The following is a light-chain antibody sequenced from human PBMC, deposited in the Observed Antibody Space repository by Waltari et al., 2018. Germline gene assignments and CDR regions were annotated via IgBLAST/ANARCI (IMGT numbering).Light chain of an antibody. CDR3: QTGGHGTWV. Sequence: QLVLTQSPSASVFLGASVKFTCTLSSGHSSHIIAWHKQQPEKGPRYLMKVNSDGSHSKGDDIPDRFSGSGSGTERYLTISSVQSEDEADYYCQTGGHGTWVFGGGTKLTVL. J-gene: IGLJ3*02. V-gene: IGLV4-69*01. CDR1: SGHSSHI. CDR2: VNSDGSH.